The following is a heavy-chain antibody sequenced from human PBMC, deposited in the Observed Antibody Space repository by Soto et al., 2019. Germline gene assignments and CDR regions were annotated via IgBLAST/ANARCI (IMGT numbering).Heavy chain of an antibody. CDR3: ARDPNYDFWSGYSNWFDP. V-gene: IGHV3-11*01. D-gene: IGHD3-3*01. Sequence: PGGSLRLSCAASGFTFSDYYMSWIRQAPGKGLEWVSYISSSGSTIYYADSVKGRFTISRDNAKNSLYLQMNSLRAEDTAVYYCARDPNYDFWSGYSNWFDPWGQGTLVTVSS. J-gene: IGHJ5*02. CDR1: GFTFSDYY. CDR2: ISSSGSTI.